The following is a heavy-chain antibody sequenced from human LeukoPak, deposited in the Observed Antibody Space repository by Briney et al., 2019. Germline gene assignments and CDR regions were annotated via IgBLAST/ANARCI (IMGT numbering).Heavy chain of an antibody. D-gene: IGHD6-13*01. CDR2: IRSKAYGGTT. CDR1: GFTFGDYA. V-gene: IGHV3-49*03. Sequence: GGSLRLSCTASGFTFGDYAMSWFRQAPGKGLEWVGFIRSKAYGGTTEYAASVKGRFTISRDDSKSIAYLQMNSLKTEDTAVYYCTRVGWSLAAAASFWGQGTMVTVSS. J-gene: IGHJ3*01. CDR3: TRVGWSLAAAASF.